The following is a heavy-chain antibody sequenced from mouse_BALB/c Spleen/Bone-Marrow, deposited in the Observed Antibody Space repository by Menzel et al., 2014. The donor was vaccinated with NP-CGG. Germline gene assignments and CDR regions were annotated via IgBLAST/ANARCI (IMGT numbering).Heavy chain of an antibody. CDR3: ARERYGYDWKDY. J-gene: IGHJ2*01. V-gene: IGHV1S81*02. D-gene: IGHD2-2*01. CDR2: INPSNGRT. Sequence: VQLQQSGAELVKPGASVKLPCKASGYTFTSYWMHWVKQRPGQGLEWIGEINPSNGRTNYNEKFKSKATLTVDKSSSTAYMQLSSLTPEDSAVYYCARERYGYDWKDYWGQGTTLTVSS. CDR1: GYTFTSYW.